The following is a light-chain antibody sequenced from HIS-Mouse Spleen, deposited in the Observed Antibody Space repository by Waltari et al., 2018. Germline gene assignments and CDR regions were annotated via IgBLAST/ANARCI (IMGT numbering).Light chain of an antibody. V-gene: IGKV1-33*01. J-gene: IGKJ3*01. CDR3: QQYDNLPFT. CDR1: QGISSA. Sequence: IQLTQSPSSLSASVGDRVTITCRASQGISSALAWYQQKPGKAPKLLIYDASNLETGVPSRFSGSGSGTDFTFTISSLQPEDIATYYCQQYDNLPFTFGPGTKVDIK. CDR2: DAS.